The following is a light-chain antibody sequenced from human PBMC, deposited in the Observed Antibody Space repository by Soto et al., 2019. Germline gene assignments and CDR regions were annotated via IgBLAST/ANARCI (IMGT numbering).Light chain of an antibody. CDR3: SSYTSIITLYV. CDR1: SSDVGGYNY. Sequence: QSGMTQPSSESGSPGHSITISCTGTSSDVGGYNYVSWYQQHPGKGPKLMIYEVSNRPSGVSNRFSGSKSGNTASLTISGLQAEDEADYYCSSYTSIITLYVFGSGTKV. J-gene: IGLJ1*01. CDR2: EVS. V-gene: IGLV2-14*01.